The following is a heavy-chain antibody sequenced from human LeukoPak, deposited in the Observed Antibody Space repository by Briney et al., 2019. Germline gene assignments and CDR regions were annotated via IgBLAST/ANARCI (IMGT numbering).Heavy chain of an antibody. CDR1: GYTFTGYY. CDR3: ARDSTWDRTFDY. CDR2: ISAYNGNT. Sequence: ASVKVSCKASGYTFTGYYMHWVRQAPGQGLEWMGWISAYNGNTNYAQKLQGRVTMTTDTSTSTAYMELRSLRSDDTAVYYCARDSTWDRTFDYWGQGTLVTVSS. J-gene: IGHJ4*02. V-gene: IGHV1-18*04. D-gene: IGHD1-26*01.